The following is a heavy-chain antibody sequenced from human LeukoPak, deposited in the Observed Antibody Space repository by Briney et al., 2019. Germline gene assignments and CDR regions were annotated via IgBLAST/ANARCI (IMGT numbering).Heavy chain of an antibody. CDR2: TSASGSNI. V-gene: IGHV3-48*01. CDR3: VRVKGTYFDF. CDR1: GFPFSSYS. J-gene: IGHJ4*02. Sequence: GGSLRLSCAASGFPFSSYSMNWVRQAPGKGLEWVSYTSASGSNIYYLDSVKGRFTVSRDNAMNSLFLQMDRPRAEDTAVYYCVRVKGTYFDFWGQGTLVTVSS. D-gene: IGHD1-1*01.